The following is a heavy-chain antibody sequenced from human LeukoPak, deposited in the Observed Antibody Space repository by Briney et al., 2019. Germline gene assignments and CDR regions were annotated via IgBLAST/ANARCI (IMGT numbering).Heavy chain of an antibody. D-gene: IGHD2-8*02. CDR2: IYTSGST. CDR1: GGSISSYY. CDR3: ARTLLGSLFDY. J-gene: IGHJ4*02. V-gene: IGHV4-4*07. Sequence: SETLSLTCTVSGGSISSYYWSWIRQPAGKGLEWIGRIYTSGSTNYNPSLKSRVTISLDTPKNQFSLKLNSVTAADTAVYYCARTLLGSLFDYWGQGSLVTVSS.